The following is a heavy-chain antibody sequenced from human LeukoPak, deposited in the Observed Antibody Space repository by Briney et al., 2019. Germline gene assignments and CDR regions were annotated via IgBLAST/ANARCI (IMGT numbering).Heavy chain of an antibody. D-gene: IGHD1-26*01. CDR2: INTDGSSR. CDR1: GFTFRDYW. CDR3: ARGEVGASFRF. V-gene: IGHV3-74*01. Sequence: GGSLRLSCAASGFTFRDYWVFWVRQGPEKGLVWVSRINTDGSSRTYADSVKGRFTISRDNAKDTLFLQMNSLRPEDTAVYYCARGEVGASFRFWGQGSLVTVSS. J-gene: IGHJ4*02.